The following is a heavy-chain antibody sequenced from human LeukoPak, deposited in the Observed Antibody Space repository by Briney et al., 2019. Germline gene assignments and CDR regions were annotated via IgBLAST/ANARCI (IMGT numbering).Heavy chain of an antibody. CDR3: ARDNYDFWSVGPGFDY. CDR1: GFTFSRYS. J-gene: IGHJ4*02. D-gene: IGHD3-3*01. CDR2: ISSSSGYI. Sequence: KSGGSLRLSCAASGFTFSRYSMNWVRQAPGKGLEWVSSISSSSGYIYYADSVKGRFIISRDNAKNSLYLQMNSLRGEDTAVYYCARDNYDFWSVGPGFDYWGQGTLVTVSS. V-gene: IGHV3-21*01.